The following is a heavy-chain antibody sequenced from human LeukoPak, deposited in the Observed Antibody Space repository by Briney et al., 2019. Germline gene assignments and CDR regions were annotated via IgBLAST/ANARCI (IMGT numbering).Heavy chain of an antibody. CDR1: GFTVSSNY. J-gene: IGHJ6*02. V-gene: IGHV3-53*01. D-gene: IGHD3-10*01. CDR2: IYSGGST. CDR3: ARDLSYGSGSEYYYYGMDV. Sequence: GGSLRLSCAAYGFTVSSNYMSWVRQAPGKGLEWVSVIYSGGSTYFADSVKGRFTISRDNSKNTLYLQMNSLRAEDTAVYYCARDLSYGSGSEYYYYGMDVWGQGTTVTVSS.